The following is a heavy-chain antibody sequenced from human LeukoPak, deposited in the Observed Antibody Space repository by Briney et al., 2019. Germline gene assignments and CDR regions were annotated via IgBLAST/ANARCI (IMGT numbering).Heavy chain of an antibody. CDR3: ASILLWYVYDY. J-gene: IGHJ4*02. V-gene: IGHV3-48*01. D-gene: IGHD3-10*01. Sequence: QSGGSLRLSCAASGFTFSSYSMNWVRQAPGKGLEWVSYISSSSSTIYYADSVKGRFTISRDNAKNSLYLQMNSLRAEDTAVYYCASILLWYVYDYWGQGTLVTVSS. CDR2: ISSSSSTI. CDR1: GFTFSSYS.